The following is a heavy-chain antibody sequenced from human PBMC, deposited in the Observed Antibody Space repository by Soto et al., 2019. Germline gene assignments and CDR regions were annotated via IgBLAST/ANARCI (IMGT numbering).Heavy chain of an antibody. CDR2: MYYSGSS. CDR3: ARHPMDDYNYGGPGIFDY. CDR1: GGSISSRTFW. J-gene: IGHJ4*02. V-gene: IGHV4-39*01. D-gene: IGHD4-4*01. Sequence: QLQLQESGPGLVKPSETLSLTCSVSGGSISSRTFWWAWIRQPPGKGLEWIGDMYYSGSSYSSPSLKTRVTLSVDTTKNQLSLKLNSVTAADPAVYFCARHPMDDYNYGGPGIFDYWGQGTLVTVSS.